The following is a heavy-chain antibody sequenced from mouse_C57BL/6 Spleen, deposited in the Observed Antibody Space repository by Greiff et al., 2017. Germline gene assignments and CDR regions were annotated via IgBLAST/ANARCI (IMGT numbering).Heavy chain of an antibody. D-gene: IGHD2-12*01. V-gene: IGHV5-17*01. CDR3: ANYYIAMDY. Sequence: DVMLVESGGGLVKPGGSLKLSCAASGFTFSDYGMHWVRQAPEKGLEWVAYISSGSSTIYYADTVKGRFTISRDNAKNTLFLQMTSLRSEDTAMYYCANYYIAMDYWGQGTSVTVSS. CDR1: GFTFSDYG. J-gene: IGHJ4*01. CDR2: ISSGSSTI.